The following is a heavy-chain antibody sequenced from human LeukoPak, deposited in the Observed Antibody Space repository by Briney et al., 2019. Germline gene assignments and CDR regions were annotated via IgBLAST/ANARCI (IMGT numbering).Heavy chain of an antibody. D-gene: IGHD3-9*01. V-gene: IGHV3-23*01. J-gene: IGHJ4*02. CDR2: ISISGGST. CDR3: AKRGYYDILTGYSGYYFDY. CDR1: GFTFSRSA. Sequence: GGSLRLSCAASGFTFSRSAMSWVRRAPGKGLEWVSAISISGGSTYYADSVKGRFTISRDNSKNTLYLQMNSLRAEDTAVYYCAKRGYYDILTGYSGYYFDYWGQGTLVTVSS.